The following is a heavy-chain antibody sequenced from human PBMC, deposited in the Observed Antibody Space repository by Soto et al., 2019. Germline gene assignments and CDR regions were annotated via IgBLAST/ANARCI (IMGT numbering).Heavy chain of an antibody. V-gene: IGHV4-34*01. CDR1: GGSFSGYC. Sequence: SETLSLTCAVYGGSFSGYCWSWIRQPPGKGLEWIGEINHSGNTYYNPSLKSRVTISVDTSKNQFSLKLSSVTAADTAVYYCARPYGSGGVWYYYGMDVWGQGTTVTVSS. J-gene: IGHJ6*02. D-gene: IGHD3-10*01. CDR2: INHSGNT. CDR3: ARPYGSGGVWYYYGMDV.